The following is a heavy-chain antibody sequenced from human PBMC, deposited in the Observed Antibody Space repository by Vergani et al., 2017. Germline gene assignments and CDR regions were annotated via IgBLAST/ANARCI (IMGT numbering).Heavy chain of an antibody. J-gene: IGHJ6*02. CDR1: GFTFSSYA. Sequence: VQLVESGGGVVQPGRSLRLSCAASGFTFSSYAMHWVRQAPGKGLEWVSSISSSSSYIYYADSVKGRFTISRDNAKNSLYLQMNSLRAEDTAVYYCARDPYYYGSGSDLGLRYGMDVWGQGTTVTVSS. CDR2: ISSSSSYI. CDR3: ARDPYYYGSGSDLGLRYGMDV. V-gene: IGHV3-21*01. D-gene: IGHD3-10*01.